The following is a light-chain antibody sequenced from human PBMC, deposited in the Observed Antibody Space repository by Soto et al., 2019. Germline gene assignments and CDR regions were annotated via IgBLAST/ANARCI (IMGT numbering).Light chain of an antibody. CDR2: GAS. V-gene: IGKV3-20*01. CDR3: QQYGSSPKT. J-gene: IGKJ1*01. Sequence: TQSPSSLSPSVGDRVTITCRASQSVSSSYLAWYQQKPGQAPRLLIYGASSRATGIPDRFSGSGSGTDFTLTISRLEPEDFAVYYCQQYGSSPKTFGQGTKVDI. CDR1: QSVSSSY.